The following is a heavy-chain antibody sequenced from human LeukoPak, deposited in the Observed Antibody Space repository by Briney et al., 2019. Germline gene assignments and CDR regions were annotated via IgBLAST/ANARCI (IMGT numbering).Heavy chain of an antibody. CDR3: VRRGDASSGWGDHDF. D-gene: IGHD6-19*01. V-gene: IGHV3-23*01. CDR1: GFTFNRNA. Sequence: PGGSLRPSCAASGFTFNRNAISWVRQAPGKGLEWVSTIGGSGDKTLYADSVKGRFTISRDNSKNMVHLQMNSLTGEDTALYYCVRRGDASSGWGDHDFWGQGALVTVSS. J-gene: IGHJ4*02. CDR2: IGGSGDKT.